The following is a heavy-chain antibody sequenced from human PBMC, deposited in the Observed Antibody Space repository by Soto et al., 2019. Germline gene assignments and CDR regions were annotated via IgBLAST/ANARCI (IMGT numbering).Heavy chain of an antibody. D-gene: IGHD6-19*01. CDR1: GYTFTSYG. V-gene: IGHV1-18*04. J-gene: IGHJ3*02. CDR3: ARDLEQWLVRRVFAFDI. CDR2: ISAYNGNT. Sequence: QVQLVQSGAEVKKPGASVKVSCKASGYTFTSYGISWVRQAPGQGLEWMGWISAYNGNTNYAQKLQGRVTMTTDTSTSTAYMELRSLRSDDTAVYYCARDLEQWLVRRVFAFDIWGQGTMVTVSS.